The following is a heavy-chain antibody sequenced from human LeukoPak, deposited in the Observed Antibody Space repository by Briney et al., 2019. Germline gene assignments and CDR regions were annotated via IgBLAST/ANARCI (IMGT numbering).Heavy chain of an antibody. CDR3: ARRGNDYVWGSYRRNWFDP. CDR2: INHSGST. V-gene: IGHV4-34*01. Sequence: SETLSLTCAVYGGSFSGYYWSWIRQPPGKGLEWIGEINHSGSTNYNPSLKSRVTISVDTSKNQFSLKLSSVTAADTAVYYCARRGNDYVWGSYRRNWFDPWGQGTLDTVSS. J-gene: IGHJ5*02. D-gene: IGHD3-16*02. CDR1: GGSFSGYY.